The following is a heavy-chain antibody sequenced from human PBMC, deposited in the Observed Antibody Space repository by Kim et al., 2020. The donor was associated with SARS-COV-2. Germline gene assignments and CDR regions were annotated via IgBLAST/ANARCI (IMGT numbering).Heavy chain of an antibody. CDR1: GGSFSSSGYT. CDR3: ARIYCSSTSCYDHAFDI. D-gene: IGHD2-2*01. V-gene: IGHV4-39*01. J-gene: IGHJ3*02. CDR2: IYYSGRT. Sequence: SETLSLTCTVSGGSFSSSGYTWGWIRQPQGMGLEWIGSIYYSGRTYYNPSLRSRATISVDTSKNQFSLKLSSVTAADTAVYYCARIYCSSTSCYDHAFDIWGQGTMVTVSS.